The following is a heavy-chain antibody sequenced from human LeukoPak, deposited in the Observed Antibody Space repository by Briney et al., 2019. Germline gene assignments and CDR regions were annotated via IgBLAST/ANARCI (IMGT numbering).Heavy chain of an antibody. CDR3: ARHLTMIRGVIIPGAFDI. CDR1: GGSISSYY. D-gene: IGHD3-10*01. V-gene: IGHV4-59*08. Sequence: SETLSLTCTVSGGSISSYYWNWIRQPPGKGLEWIGYIYYNGNTNYNPSLKSRVTISVDTSKNQFSLKLSSVTAADTAVYYCARHLTMIRGVIIPGAFDIWGQGTMVTVSS. J-gene: IGHJ3*02. CDR2: IYYNGNT.